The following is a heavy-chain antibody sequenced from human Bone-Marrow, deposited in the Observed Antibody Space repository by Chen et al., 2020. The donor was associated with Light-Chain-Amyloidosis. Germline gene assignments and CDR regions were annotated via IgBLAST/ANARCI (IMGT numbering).Heavy chain of an antibody. D-gene: IGHD5-12*01. V-gene: IGHV5-51*01. J-gene: IGHJ4*02. CDR1: GYTFPNYW. CDR2: IYPDDSDA. CDR3: ARRRDGYNFDY. Sequence: VKKPGESLKISCKGSGYTFPNYWIGWVRQMPGKGLEWMGVIYPDDSDARYSPSFERQVTISADKSITTAYLQWRSLKASDTAMYYCARRRDGYNFDYWGQGTLVTVSS.